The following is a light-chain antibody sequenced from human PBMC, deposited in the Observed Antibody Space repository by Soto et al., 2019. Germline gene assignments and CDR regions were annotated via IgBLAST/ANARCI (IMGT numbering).Light chain of an antibody. Sequence: DIQMTQSPSSLSASVGDRVTITCRASQSISSYLNWYQQKPGEAPKILIYAASTLQSGVPSRFSGRRSGPDFSLTISSLQPEDFATYYCQQTISAPVTFGQGTRLDIK. CDR1: QSISSY. V-gene: IGKV1-39*01. J-gene: IGKJ2*01. CDR3: QQTISAPVT. CDR2: AAS.